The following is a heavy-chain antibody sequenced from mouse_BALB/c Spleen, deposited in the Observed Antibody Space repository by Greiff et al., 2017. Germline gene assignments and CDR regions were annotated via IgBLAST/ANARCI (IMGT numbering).Heavy chain of an antibody. V-gene: IGHV1-80*01. CDR1: GYAFSSYW. CDR3: ASPTPNWDWFAY. J-gene: IGHJ3*01. Sequence: QVQLQQSGAELVRPGSSVKISCKASGYAFSSYWMNWVKQRPGQGLEWIGQIYPGDGDTNYNGKFKGKATLTADKSSSTAYMQLSSLTSEDSAVYFCASPTPNWDWFAYWGQGTLVTVSA. CDR2: IYPGDGDT. D-gene: IGHD4-1*01.